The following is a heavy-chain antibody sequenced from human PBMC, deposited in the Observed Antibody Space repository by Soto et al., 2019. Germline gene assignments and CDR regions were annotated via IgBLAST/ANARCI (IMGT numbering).Heavy chain of an antibody. V-gene: IGHV4-59*12. CDR2: IYHSGST. CDR3: ARTSYDSSGTAADP. J-gene: IGHJ5*02. Sequence: SETLSLTCTVSGGSISTYYWSWVRQPPGKGLEWIGYIYHSGSTNYNPSLESRVTMSVDTSKNQFSLKLSSVTAADTAVYYCARTSYDSSGTAADPWGQGTLVTVSS. D-gene: IGHD3-22*01. CDR1: GGSISTYY.